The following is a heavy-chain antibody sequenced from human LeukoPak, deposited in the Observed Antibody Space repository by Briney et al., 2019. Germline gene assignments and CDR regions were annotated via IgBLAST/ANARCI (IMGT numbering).Heavy chain of an antibody. CDR3: ARATHSRRGWFDP. CDR2: IIPIFGTA. V-gene: IGHV1-69*05. J-gene: IGHJ5*02. Sequence: ASVKVSCKASGGTFSSYAISWVRQAPGQGLEWMGGIIPIFGTANYAQKFQGRVTITTDESTSTAYMELSSLRSEDTAVYYCARATHSRRGWFDPWGQGTLVTVSS. CDR1: GGTFSSYA. D-gene: IGHD4-17*01.